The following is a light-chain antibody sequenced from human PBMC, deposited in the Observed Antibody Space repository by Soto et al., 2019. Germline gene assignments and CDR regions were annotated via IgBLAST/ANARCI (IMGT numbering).Light chain of an antibody. CDR1: QGIAPY. J-gene: IGKJ4*01. CDR2: ATS. CDR3: QTYNSAPLT. Sequence: DVQMTQSPSSLSAFVGDRVTITCRASQGIAPYLAWFQQKPGKVPKLLSYATSALQTGVPSRFSGSGSGTDFTLTIISLQPDDVGTYYCQTYNSAPLTFGGGTQGEIK. V-gene: IGKV1-27*01.